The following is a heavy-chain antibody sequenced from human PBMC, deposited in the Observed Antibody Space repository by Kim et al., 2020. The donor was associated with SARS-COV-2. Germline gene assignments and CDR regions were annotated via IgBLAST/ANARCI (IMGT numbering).Heavy chain of an antibody. J-gene: IGHJ4*02. CDR3: ATRVGSSSGDY. D-gene: IGHD6-6*01. Sequence: TNYAQKFQGRVTMTRDTSISTAYMELSRLRSDDTAVYYCATRVGSSSGDYWGQGTLVTVSS. CDR2: T. V-gene: IGHV1-2*02.